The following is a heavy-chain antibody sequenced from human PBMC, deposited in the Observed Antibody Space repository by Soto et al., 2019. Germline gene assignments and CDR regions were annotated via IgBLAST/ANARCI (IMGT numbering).Heavy chain of an antibody. Sequence: QITLKESGPTLVKPTQTLTLTCTISGFSLITSGVGVGWIRQPPGKALEWLALIYWDDDKRYSPSLKSRLTITKDTSKNQVLLTMTNMDPVDTTTYYCAHIVTGCFTWGRGALVNVSS. D-gene: IGHD3-16*01. V-gene: IGHV2-5*02. CDR3: AHIVTGCFT. CDR2: IYWDDDK. CDR1: GFSLITSGVG. J-gene: IGHJ5*02.